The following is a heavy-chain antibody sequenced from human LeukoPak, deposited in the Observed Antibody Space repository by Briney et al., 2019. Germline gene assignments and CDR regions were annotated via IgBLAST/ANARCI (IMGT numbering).Heavy chain of an antibody. CDR1: GFTFSSYG. J-gene: IGHJ4*02. V-gene: IGHV3-30*02. Sequence: PGGSLRLSCAASGFTFSSYGMHWVRQAPGKGLEWVAFIRYDGSNKYYADSVKGRFTIPRDNSKNTLYLQMNSLRAEDTAVYYCAKDEASRIAVAGFFDYWGQGTLVTVSS. CDR3: AKDEASRIAVAGFFDY. CDR2: IRYDGSNK. D-gene: IGHD6-19*01.